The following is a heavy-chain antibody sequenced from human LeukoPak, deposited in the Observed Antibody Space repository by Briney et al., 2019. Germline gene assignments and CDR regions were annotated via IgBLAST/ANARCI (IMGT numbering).Heavy chain of an antibody. CDR3: ARRTLAAGIDP. J-gene: IGHJ5*02. D-gene: IGHD6-13*01. Sequence: SETLSLTCTVSGGSISSYYWSWIRQPPGKGLEWIGYIYYSGSTNYNPSLENRVTISVDMSKNQLSLKLTSVTAADTAVYYCARRTLAAGIDPWGQGTLVTVSS. CDR2: IYYSGST. CDR1: GGSISSYY. V-gene: IGHV4-59*08.